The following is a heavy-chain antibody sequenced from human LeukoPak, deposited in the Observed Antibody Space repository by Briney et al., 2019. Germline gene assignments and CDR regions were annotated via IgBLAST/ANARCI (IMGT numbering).Heavy chain of an antibody. Sequence: GGSLRLSCTVSGFTVSSNSMSWVRQAPGKGLEWVSAISGSGGSTYYADSVKGRFTISRDNSQNTLYLQMNSLRNEDTAVYYCAKEIWPTVTTPGHTYFDYWGQGTLVTVSS. CDR2: ISGSGGST. J-gene: IGHJ4*02. CDR1: GFTVSSNS. CDR3: AKEIWPTVTTPGHTYFDY. V-gene: IGHV3-23*01. D-gene: IGHD4-17*01.